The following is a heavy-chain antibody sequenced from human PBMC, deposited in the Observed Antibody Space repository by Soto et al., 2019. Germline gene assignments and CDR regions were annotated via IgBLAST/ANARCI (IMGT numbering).Heavy chain of an antibody. CDR1: GGSISSYY. J-gene: IGHJ5*02. D-gene: IGHD1-1*01. CDR2: IYYSGST. CDR3: ARDDEDDTGWVDP. V-gene: IGHV4-59*01. Sequence: SETMSLTCTVSGGSISSYYWSWIRQPPGKGLEWIGYIYYSGSTNYNPSLKSRVTISVDTSKNQFSLKLSSVTAADTAVYYCARDDEDDTGWVDPLGQGSRVTVSS.